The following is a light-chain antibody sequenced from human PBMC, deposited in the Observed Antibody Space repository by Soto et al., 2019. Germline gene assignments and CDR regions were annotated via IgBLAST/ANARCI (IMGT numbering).Light chain of an antibody. CDR2: GTS. CDR1: QNVYSNF. Sequence: ETLLTQSPGTLALSPGDRATLSCRASQNVYSNFVGWYQQRPGQGPRLLIDGTSTRATDIPERLSGSGSATGFTLTISRLEPDDFAVYFCHQYGNSPLTFGAGTKIDF. V-gene: IGKV3-20*01. CDR3: HQYGNSPLT. J-gene: IGKJ3*01.